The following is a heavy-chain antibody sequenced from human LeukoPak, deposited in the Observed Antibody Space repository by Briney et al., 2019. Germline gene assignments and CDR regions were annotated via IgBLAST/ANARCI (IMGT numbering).Heavy chain of an antibody. J-gene: IGHJ6*02. CDR3: AREAYGSGSESPVYYYYGMDV. Sequence: GGSLRLSCAAAGFTFSDHYMTWIRQAPGKALEWVSYISPDGTTSYYADSLKGRFTISRDNSKNTLYLQMNSLRAEDTAVYYCAREAYGSGSESPVYYYYGMDVWGQGTTVTVSS. D-gene: IGHD3-10*01. CDR2: ISPDGTTS. V-gene: IGHV3-11*04. CDR1: GFTFSDHY.